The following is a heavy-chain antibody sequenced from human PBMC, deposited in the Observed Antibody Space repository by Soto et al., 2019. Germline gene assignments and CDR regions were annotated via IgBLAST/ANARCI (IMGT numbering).Heavy chain of an antibody. J-gene: IGHJ5*02. CDR3: GREYLWNRNWLGT. CDR2: ISAYNGNT. Sequence: QGLEWMGWISAYNGNTNYAQKLQGRVTMTTDTSTSTAYMELRSLRSDDTVVYYCGREYLWNRNWLGTWGEG. V-gene: IGHV1-18*01. D-gene: IGHD1-1*01.